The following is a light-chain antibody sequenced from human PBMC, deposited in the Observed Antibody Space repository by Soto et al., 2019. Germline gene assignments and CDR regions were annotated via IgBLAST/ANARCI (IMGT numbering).Light chain of an antibody. Sequence: DIQMTQSPSTLSASVGDRVTITCRASQSISSWLAWYQQKPGKAPKLLIYKASSLESGVPSRFSGSGSGTEFTLTIRSLQPDDFATYYCQQYNSSPWTFGQGNKVEIK. V-gene: IGKV1-5*03. CDR2: KAS. CDR3: QQYNSSPWT. J-gene: IGKJ1*01. CDR1: QSISSW.